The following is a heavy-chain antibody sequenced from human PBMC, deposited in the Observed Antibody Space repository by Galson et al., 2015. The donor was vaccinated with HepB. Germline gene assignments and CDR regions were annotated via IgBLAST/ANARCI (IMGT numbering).Heavy chain of an antibody. V-gene: IGHV3-74*01. CDR3: ARSRYCSSTSCYIYMDV. CDR2: INIDGSTT. J-gene: IGHJ6*03. CDR1: GFTLSTYW. Sequence: SLRLSCAASGFTLSTYWMHWVRQAPGKGLVLVSHINIDGSTTNYADSVKGRFTISRDNAKNTLYLQMSSLRAEDTAVYYCARSRYCSSTSCYIYMDVWGKGTTVTVSS. D-gene: IGHD2-2*02.